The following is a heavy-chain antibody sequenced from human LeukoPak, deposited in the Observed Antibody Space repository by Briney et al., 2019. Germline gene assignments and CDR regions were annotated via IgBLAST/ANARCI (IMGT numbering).Heavy chain of an antibody. J-gene: IGHJ5*02. V-gene: IGHV1-69*04. D-gene: IGHD4-11*01. CDR3: ARSDYSNYQTVWFDP. Sequence: ASVKVPCKASGGTFSSYAISWVRQAPGQGLEWMGRIIPIFGIANYAQKFQGRVTITADKSTSTAYMELSSLRSEDTAVYYCARSDYSNYQTVWFDPWGQGTLVTVSS. CDR2: IIPIFGIA. CDR1: GGTFSSYA.